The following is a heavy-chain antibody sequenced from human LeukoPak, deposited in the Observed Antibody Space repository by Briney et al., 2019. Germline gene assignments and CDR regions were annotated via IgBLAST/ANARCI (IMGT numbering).Heavy chain of an antibody. CDR3: ARDGNFYFDL. D-gene: IGHD1-7*01. Sequence: AGSLRLSCAASGFTFSDYYMSWLRQAPGKGLEWLSYIRSSNSYTNYADSVKGRFTIFRDNAKNSLYLQMNSLRAEDAAVYFCARDGNFYFDLWGRGTLVTVSS. J-gene: IGHJ2*01. CDR1: GFTFSDYY. V-gene: IGHV3-11*06. CDR2: IRSSNSYT.